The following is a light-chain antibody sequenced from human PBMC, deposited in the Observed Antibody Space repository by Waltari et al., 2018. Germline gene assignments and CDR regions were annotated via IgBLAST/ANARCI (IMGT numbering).Light chain of an antibody. Sequence: IVMTQTPLSLSVTPGQPASIPCKSSQSLLHSDGKSYLSRYLQKPGPPPHLLSFQVSNRWSGVPDRFRGSRAGTDFTLEISRVETEDVGAYYCVQTTQLPLTFGGGTKVEIK. CDR3: VQTTQLPLT. CDR2: QVS. CDR1: QSLLHSDGKSY. J-gene: IGKJ4*01. V-gene: IGKV2D-29*01.